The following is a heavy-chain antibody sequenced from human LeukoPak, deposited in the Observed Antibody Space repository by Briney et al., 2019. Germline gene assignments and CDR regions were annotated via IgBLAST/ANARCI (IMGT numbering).Heavy chain of an antibody. CDR2: ISAYNGNT. CDR3: ARDKYDSLGWFDP. V-gene: IGHV1-18*01. J-gene: IGHJ5*02. Sequence: ASVKVSCKASGGTFSSYAISWVRQAPGQGLEWMGWISAYNGNTNYAQKLQGRVTMTTDTSMSTAYMELRSLRSDDTAVYYCARDKYDSLGWFDPWGQGTLVTVSS. CDR1: GGTFSSYA. D-gene: IGHD3-3*01.